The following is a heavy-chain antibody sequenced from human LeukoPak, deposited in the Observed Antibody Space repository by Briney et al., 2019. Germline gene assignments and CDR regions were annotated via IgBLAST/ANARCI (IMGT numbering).Heavy chain of an antibody. V-gene: IGHV1-18*01. CDR1: GYTFTSYG. D-gene: IGHD3-22*01. CDR2: ISAYNGNT. Sequence: GASVKVSCKASGYTFTSYGISWVRQAPGQGLEWMGWISAYNGNTNYAQKLQGRVTMTTDTSTSTAYMELRSLRSDDTAVYYCAADDYYDSSGRYFQHWGQGTLVTVSS. CDR3: AADDYYDSSGRYFQH. J-gene: IGHJ1*01.